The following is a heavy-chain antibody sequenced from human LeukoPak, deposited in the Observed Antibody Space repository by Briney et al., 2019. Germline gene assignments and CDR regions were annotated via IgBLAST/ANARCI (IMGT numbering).Heavy chain of an antibody. V-gene: IGHV1-2*02. Sequence: ASVKVSCKASGYTFTSYGISWVRQAPGQGLEWMGWINPNSGGTNYAQKFQGRVTMTRDTSISTAYMELSRLRSDDTAVYYCARGLKGYYYYMDVWGKGTTVTVSS. CDR3: ARGLKGYYYYMDV. J-gene: IGHJ6*03. CDR1: GYTFTSYG. CDR2: INPNSGGT.